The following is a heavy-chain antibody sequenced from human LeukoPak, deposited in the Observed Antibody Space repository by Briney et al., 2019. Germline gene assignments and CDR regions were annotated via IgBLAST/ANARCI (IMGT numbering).Heavy chain of an antibody. J-gene: IGHJ4*02. CDR3: ARLYSSIDY. CDR1: GGSISTYY. D-gene: IGHD6-19*01. V-gene: IGHV4-59*01. CDR2: INYSGST. Sequence: PSETLSLTCTVSGGSISTYYWSRLRQPPGKGLEWIGYINYSGSTNSNPSLKSRVTISVDTSKNQFSLKLSSVTAADTAVYYCARLYSSIDYWGQGTLVTVSS.